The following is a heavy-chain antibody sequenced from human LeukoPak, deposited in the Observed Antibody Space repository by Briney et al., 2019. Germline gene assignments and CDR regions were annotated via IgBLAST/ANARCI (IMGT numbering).Heavy chain of an antibody. V-gene: IGHV4-61*08. Sequence: SETLSLTCTVSGGSISSGGYYWGWIRQPPGKGLEWIGYGYHSGSTNYNPSLKSRVTISVDTSKKQFSLKLSSVTAADTALYYCARGDGYNYYWGQGTLVTVSS. CDR2: GYHSGST. D-gene: IGHD5-24*01. J-gene: IGHJ4*02. CDR3: ARGDGYNYY. CDR1: GGSISSGGYY.